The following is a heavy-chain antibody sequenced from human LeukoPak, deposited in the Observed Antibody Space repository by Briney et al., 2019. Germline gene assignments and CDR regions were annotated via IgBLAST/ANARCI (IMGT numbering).Heavy chain of an antibody. V-gene: IGHV3-23*01. D-gene: IGHD3-10*02. J-gene: IGHJ6*04. CDR3: AELGITMIGGV. CDR2: ISGSGGST. Sequence: GGSLRLSCAASGFTFSSYGMSWVRQAPGKGLEWVSAISGSGGSTYYADSVKGRFTISRDNAKNSLHLQMNSLRAEDTAVYYCAELGITMIGGVWGKGTTVTISS. CDR1: GFTFSSYG.